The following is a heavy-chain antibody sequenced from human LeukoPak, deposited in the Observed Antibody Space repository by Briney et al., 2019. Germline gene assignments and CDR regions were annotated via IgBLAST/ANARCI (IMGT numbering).Heavy chain of an antibody. D-gene: IGHD7-27*01. CDR2: INAGNGNT. V-gene: IGHV1-3*01. Sequence: WASVKVSCKASGYTFTSYAMHWVRQAPGQRLEWMGWINAGNGNTNYAQKLQGRVTMTTDTSTSTAYMELRSLRSDDTAVYYCARGPTGPDTHDAFDIWGQGTMVTVSS. J-gene: IGHJ3*02. CDR3: ARGPTGPDTHDAFDI. CDR1: GYTFTSYA.